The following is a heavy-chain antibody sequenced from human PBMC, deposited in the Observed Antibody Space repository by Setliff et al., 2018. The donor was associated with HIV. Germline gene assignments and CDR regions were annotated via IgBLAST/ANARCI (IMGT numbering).Heavy chain of an antibody. J-gene: IGHJ3*02. D-gene: IGHD1-1*01. CDR3: ARDTRFEPEDWYAFDI. CDR1: GFTFSSYS. Sequence: LRLSCAASGFTFSSYSMNWVRQAPGKGLEWVSYISSSSSYTHYADSVKGRFTISRDNVKNSLYLQMNSLRAEDTAVYYCARDTRFEPEDWYAFDIWGQGTMVTVSS. V-gene: IGHV3-21*01. CDR2: ISSSSSYT.